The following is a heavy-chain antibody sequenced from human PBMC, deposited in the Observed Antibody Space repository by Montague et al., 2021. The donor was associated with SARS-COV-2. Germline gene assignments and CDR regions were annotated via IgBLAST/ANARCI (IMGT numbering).Heavy chain of an antibody. CDR2: IYDGGAV. Sequence: SETLSLTFTVSGGSITGYYWSWLRRSPGKGLEWIAYIYDGGAVNYNPSLGSRVTISTDTSKNQLSLKVNSVTAADTAAYYCVRDHPYGGPRGAYDIWGQGTVVTVSS. CDR3: VRDHPYGGPRGAYDI. D-gene: IGHD4-23*01. CDR1: GGSITGYY. J-gene: IGHJ3*02. V-gene: IGHV4-59*01.